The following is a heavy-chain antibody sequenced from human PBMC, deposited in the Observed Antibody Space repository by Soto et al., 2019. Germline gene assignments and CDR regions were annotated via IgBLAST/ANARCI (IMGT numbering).Heavy chain of an antibody. CDR2: IRVYNGIT. D-gene: IGHD1-26*01. CDR3: ARASGGYSDR. J-gene: IGHJ5*02. CDR1: GYTFTNYD. Sequence: QVQLVQSGAEVKKPGASVKVSCKASGYTFTNYDLSWVRQAPGQGLEWMGWIRVYNGITNYAQKFQDRVTVITDTSTSTAYMELRSLRSDDTAVYYCARASGGYSDRGGQGTMVTVSS. V-gene: IGHV1-18*04.